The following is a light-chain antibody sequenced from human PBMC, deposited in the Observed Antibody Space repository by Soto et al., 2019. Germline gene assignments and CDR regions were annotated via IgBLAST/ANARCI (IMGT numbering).Light chain of an antibody. J-gene: IGKJ2*01. CDR3: LQSGNSPLT. Sequence: EVVLTHSPGTLSLSPGERATLSCRASRRISSAYLAWYQQKPGQAPRLLIYGASTRATDIPDRFTGSGSATDFTLIISRLEPEDFAVYYCLQSGNSPLTFGQGTRLEIK. V-gene: IGKV3-20*01. CDR1: RRISSAY. CDR2: GAS.